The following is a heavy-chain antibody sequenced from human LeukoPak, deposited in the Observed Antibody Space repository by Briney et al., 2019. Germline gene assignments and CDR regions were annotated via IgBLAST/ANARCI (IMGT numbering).Heavy chain of an antibody. V-gene: IGHV7-4-1*02. Sequence: ASVKVSCKASGYTFTSYAMNWVRQALGQGLEWIGWFNTNTGNPTYAQGFTGRFVFSLDTSVSTAYLQISSLKAEDTAVYYCARDPETALLWFGQKSPDAFDIWGQGTMVIVSS. CDR3: ARDPETALLWFGQKSPDAFDI. CDR2: FNTNTGNP. D-gene: IGHD3-10*01. J-gene: IGHJ3*02. CDR1: GYTFTSYA.